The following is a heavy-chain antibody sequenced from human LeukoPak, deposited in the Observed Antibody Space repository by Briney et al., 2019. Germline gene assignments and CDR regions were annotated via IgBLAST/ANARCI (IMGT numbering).Heavy chain of an antibody. Sequence: ASVKVSCKASGYTFTSYDINWVRQATGQGLEWMGWMNPNSGNTGYAQKFQGRVTMTRNTSISTTYMELSSLRPEDTAVYYCARGPEYSSSWFGGFNYYYYMDVWGKGTTVTVSS. CDR2: MNPNSGNT. CDR3: ARGPEYSSSWFGGFNYYYYMDV. V-gene: IGHV1-8*01. D-gene: IGHD6-13*01. CDR1: GYTFTSYD. J-gene: IGHJ6*03.